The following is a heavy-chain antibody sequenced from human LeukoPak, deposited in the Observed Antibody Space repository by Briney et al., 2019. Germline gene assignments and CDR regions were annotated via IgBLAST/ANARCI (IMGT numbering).Heavy chain of an antibody. CDR2: IYHSGST. D-gene: IGHD3-22*01. V-gene: IGHV4-38-2*02. J-gene: IGHJ5*02. CDR1: GYPLSSGHY. Sequence: SETLSLTCTVSGYPLSSGHYWAWIRQPPGKGLEWIGSIYHSGSTYYNPSLMSRVSISVDTYKNQFSLKLRSVTAADTAVYYCARVFSTNYYDNRGWFDPWGQGTLVTVSS. CDR3: ARVFSTNYYDNRGWFDP.